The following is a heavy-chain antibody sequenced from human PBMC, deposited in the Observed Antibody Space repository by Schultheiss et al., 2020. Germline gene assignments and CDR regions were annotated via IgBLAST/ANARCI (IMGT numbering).Heavy chain of an antibody. CDR1: GVSISPYY. V-gene: IGHV4-59*01. CDR2: IYFSGST. D-gene: IGHD3-10*01. Sequence: SETLSLTCTVSGVSISPYYWSWIRQPPGKGLEWIGYIYFSGSTNYNPSLKSRVTMSVDTSKNQFSLKLSSVTAADTAVYYCAREGRGNFQHWGQGTLVTVSS. CDR3: AREGRGNFQH. J-gene: IGHJ1*01.